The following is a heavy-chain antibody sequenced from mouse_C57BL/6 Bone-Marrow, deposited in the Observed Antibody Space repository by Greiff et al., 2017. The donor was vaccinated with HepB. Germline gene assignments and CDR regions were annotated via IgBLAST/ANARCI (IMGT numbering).Heavy chain of an antibody. D-gene: IGHD2-1*01. CDR1: GYTFTSYW. J-gene: IGHJ4*01. CDR3: ARVWLLLDAMDY. V-gene: IGHV1-69*01. Sequence: QVQLQQPGAELVMPGASVKLSCKASGYTFTSYWMHWVKQRPGQGLEWIGEIDPSDSYTNYNQKFKGKSTLTVDKSSSTAYMQLSSLTSEDSAVYYCARVWLLLDAMDYWGQGTSVTVSS. CDR2: IDPSDSYT.